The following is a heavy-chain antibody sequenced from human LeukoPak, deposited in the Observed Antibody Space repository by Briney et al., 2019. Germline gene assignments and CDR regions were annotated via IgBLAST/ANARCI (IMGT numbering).Heavy chain of an antibody. J-gene: IGHJ4*02. V-gene: IGHV3-9*03. CDR1: GFTFDDYA. Sequence: GGSLRLSCAASGFTFDDYAMHWVRQAPGKGLEWVSGISWNSGSIGYADSVKGRFTISRDNAKNSLYLQMNSLRAEDMALYYCAKGPRYTDSSSWYDYWGQGTLVTVSS. CDR3: AKGPRYTDSSSWYDY. CDR2: ISWNSGSI. D-gene: IGHD6-13*01.